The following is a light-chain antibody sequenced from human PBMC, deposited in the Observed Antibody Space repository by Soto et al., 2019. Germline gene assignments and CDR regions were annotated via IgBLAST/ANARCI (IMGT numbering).Light chain of an antibody. CDR1: SSDVGDYNY. Sequence: QSALTQPRSVSGSPGQSVTISCTGTSSDVGDYNYVSWYQQHPGKAPKLMIYDVSERPSGVPDRFSGSKSVNTASLTISGLQAEDEADYYCCSYAGSYTWVFGGGTKLTVL. V-gene: IGLV2-11*01. J-gene: IGLJ3*02. CDR2: DVS. CDR3: CSYAGSYTWV.